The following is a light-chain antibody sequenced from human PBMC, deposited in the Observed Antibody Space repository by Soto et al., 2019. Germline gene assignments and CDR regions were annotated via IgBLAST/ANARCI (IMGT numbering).Light chain of an antibody. CDR1: SSDVGSYNL. CDR2: EGS. Sequence: QSVLTQPASVSGSPGQSITISCTGTSSDVGSYNLVSWYQQHPGKAPKLMIYEGSKRPSGVSNRFSGSKSGNTASLTISGLQAEDEADYYCCSYAGSSPPYVFGTGTQVTVL. J-gene: IGLJ1*01. V-gene: IGLV2-23*01. CDR3: CSYAGSSPPYV.